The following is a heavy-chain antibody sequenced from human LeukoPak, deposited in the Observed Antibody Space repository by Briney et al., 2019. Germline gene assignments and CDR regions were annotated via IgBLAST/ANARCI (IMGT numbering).Heavy chain of an antibody. CDR3: ASDDPGPIVATILTW. CDR2: ISGSGGST. V-gene: IGHV3-23*01. D-gene: IGHD5-12*01. J-gene: IGHJ4*02. Sequence: GGSLRLSCAASGFTFSSYAMSWVRQAPGKGLEWVSAISGSGGSTYYADSVKGRFTISRDNSKNTLYLQMNSLRAEDTAVYYCASDDPGPIVATILTWWGQGTLVTVSS. CDR1: GFTFSSYA.